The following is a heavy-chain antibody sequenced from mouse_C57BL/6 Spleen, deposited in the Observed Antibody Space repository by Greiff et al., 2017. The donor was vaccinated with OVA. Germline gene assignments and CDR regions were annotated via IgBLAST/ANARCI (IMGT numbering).Heavy chain of an antibody. D-gene: IGHD3-1*01. J-gene: IGHJ4*01. Sequence: LVESGPELVKPGASVKISCKASGYAFSSSWMNWVKQRPGKGLEWIGRIYPGDGDTNYNGKFKGKATLTADKSSSTAYMQLSSLTSEDSAVYFCARTALGAMDYWGQGTSVTVSS. CDR2: IYPGDGDT. CDR3: ARTALGAMDY. V-gene: IGHV1-82*01. CDR1: GYAFSSSW.